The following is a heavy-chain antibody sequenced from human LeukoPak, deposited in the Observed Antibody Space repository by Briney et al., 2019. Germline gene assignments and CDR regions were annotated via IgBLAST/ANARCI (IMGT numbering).Heavy chain of an antibody. CDR1: GGTFSSYA. J-gene: IGHJ5*02. V-gene: IGHV1-69*05. CDR3: ARTTWDIVVVPAAIAGWFDP. Sequence: SVKVSCKASGGTFSSYAISWVRQAPGQGLEWMGGIIPIFGTANYAQKFQGRVTITTDESTSTAYMELSSLRSEDTAVYYCARTTWDIVVVPAAIAGWFDPWGQGTLVTVSS. CDR2: IIPIFGTA. D-gene: IGHD2-2*02.